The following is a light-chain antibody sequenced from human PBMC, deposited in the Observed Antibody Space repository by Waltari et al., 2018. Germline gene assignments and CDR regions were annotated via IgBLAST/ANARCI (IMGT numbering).Light chain of an antibody. V-gene: IGKV3-20*01. Sequence: EIVLTKSQGTLCLSPGERATLSCRASQSVCKYLAWSQQEPGQAPRLLLYDASTRATGIPDSFSGSGSGTDFSLTISRLEPEDFAVYYCQKYVNLPATFGQGTKVEIK. CDR2: DAS. CDR3: QKYVNLPAT. CDR1: QSVCKY. J-gene: IGKJ1*01.